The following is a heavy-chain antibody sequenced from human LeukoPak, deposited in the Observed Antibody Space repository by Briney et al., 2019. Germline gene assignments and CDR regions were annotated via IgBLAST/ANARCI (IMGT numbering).Heavy chain of an antibody. CDR1: GGSISSYY. Sequence: SETLSLTCTVSGGSISSYYWSWIRQPPGKGLEWIGYIYYSGSTNYNPSLKSRVTISVDTSKNQFSLKLSSVTAADTAVYYCARSWVPYSSRPFDYWGQGTLVTVSS. CDR2: IYYSGST. J-gene: IGHJ4*02. D-gene: IGHD6-13*01. CDR3: ARSWVPYSSRPFDY. V-gene: IGHV4-59*12.